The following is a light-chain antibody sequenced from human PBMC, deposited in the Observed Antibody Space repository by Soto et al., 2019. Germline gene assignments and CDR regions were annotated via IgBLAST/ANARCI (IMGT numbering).Light chain of an antibody. CDR1: SGSIDSNY. Sequence: NFMLTQPHSVSESPGKTATISCTRSSGSIDSNYVQWFQQRPGSAPTTVIYEDNQRPSGVPDRFSGSIDSSSNSASLTISGLKTEDEADYYCQAWDSSTAGVFGGGTKLTVL. CDR2: EDN. CDR3: QAWDSSTAGV. V-gene: IGLV6-57*04. J-gene: IGLJ2*01.